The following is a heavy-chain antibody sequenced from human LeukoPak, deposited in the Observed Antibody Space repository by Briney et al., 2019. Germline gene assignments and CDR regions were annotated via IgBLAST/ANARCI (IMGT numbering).Heavy chain of an antibody. Sequence: PSETLSLTCTVSGGSISNYYWNWIRQPPGKGLEWLGYIYYSGSTNYNPSLKSRVTISVDTSKNQFSLKLSSVSAADTAVYYCARLAEKYYYDSSAYFDYWGQETLVTVSS. CDR3: ARLAEKYYYDSSAYFDY. CDR2: IYYSGST. V-gene: IGHV4-59*08. CDR1: GGSISNYY. D-gene: IGHD3-22*01. J-gene: IGHJ4*02.